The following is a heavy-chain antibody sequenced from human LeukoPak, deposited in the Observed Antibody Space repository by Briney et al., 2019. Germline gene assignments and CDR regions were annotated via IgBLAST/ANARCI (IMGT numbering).Heavy chain of an antibody. CDR1: GYTFTGYY. J-gene: IGHJ4*02. CDR3: ARLTTTVTSFDY. D-gene: IGHD4-17*01. CDR2: INPNSGGT. V-gene: IGHV1-2*02. Sequence: GASVKASCKASGYTFTGYYMHWVRQAPGQGLEWMGWINPNSGGTNYAQKFQGRVTMTRDTSISTAYMEMSRLRSDDTAVYYCARLTTTVTSFDYWGQGTLVTVSS.